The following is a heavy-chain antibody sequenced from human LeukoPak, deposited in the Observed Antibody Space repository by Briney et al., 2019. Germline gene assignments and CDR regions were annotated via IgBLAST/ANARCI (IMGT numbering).Heavy chain of an antibody. Sequence: GGSLRLSCAASGFTFSDYYMSWIRQAPGKGLEWVSIIYSGGNTYYADSVKGRFTISRDNSKNTLYLQMNSLRAEDTAVYYCASGSSWYVYWGQGTLVTVSS. J-gene: IGHJ4*02. V-gene: IGHV3-53*01. CDR3: ASGSSWYVY. D-gene: IGHD6-13*01. CDR2: IYSGGNT. CDR1: GFTFSDYY.